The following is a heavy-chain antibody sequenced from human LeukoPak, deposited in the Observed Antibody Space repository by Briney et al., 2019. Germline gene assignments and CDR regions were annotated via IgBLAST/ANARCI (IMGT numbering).Heavy chain of an antibody. CDR3: ASMISYSSSSSISYYCYYYYMDV. CDR1: GGTFSSYA. CDR2: IIPIFGTA. V-gene: IGHV1-69*06. Sequence: ASVKVSCKASGGTFSSYAISWVRQAPGQGLEWMGGIIPIFGTANHAQKFQGRVTITADKSTSTAYMELSSLRSEDTAVYYCASMISYSSSSSISYYCYYYYMDVWGQGTLVTVSS. D-gene: IGHD6-6*01. J-gene: IGHJ6*03.